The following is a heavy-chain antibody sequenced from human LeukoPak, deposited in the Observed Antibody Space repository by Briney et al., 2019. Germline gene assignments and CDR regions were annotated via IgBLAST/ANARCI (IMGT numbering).Heavy chain of an antibody. D-gene: IGHD1-26*01. J-gene: IGHJ6*02. CDR3: AREPEVGARQSRYYYYGMDV. CDR2: ISYDGSNK. Sequence: GRSLRLSCAASGFTFSSYAMHWVRQAPGKGLEWVAVISYDGSNKYYADSVKGRFTISRDNSKNTLYLQMNSLRAEDTAVYYCAREPEVGARQSRYYYYGMDVWGQGITVTVSS. CDR1: GFTFSSYA. V-gene: IGHV3-30-3*01.